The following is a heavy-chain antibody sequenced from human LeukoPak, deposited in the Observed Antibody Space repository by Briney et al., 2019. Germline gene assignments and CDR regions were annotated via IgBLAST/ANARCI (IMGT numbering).Heavy chain of an antibody. CDR2: INHSGST. Sequence: PSETLSLTCAVYGGSFSGYYWSWIRQPPGKGLEWIGEINHSGSTNYNPSLKSRVTISVDTSKNQFSLKLSSVTAADTAVYYCAREDYDSSGYESPFGPFDYWGQGTLVTVSS. CDR1: GGSFSGYY. J-gene: IGHJ4*02. CDR3: AREDYDSSGYESPFGPFDY. V-gene: IGHV4-34*01. D-gene: IGHD3-22*01.